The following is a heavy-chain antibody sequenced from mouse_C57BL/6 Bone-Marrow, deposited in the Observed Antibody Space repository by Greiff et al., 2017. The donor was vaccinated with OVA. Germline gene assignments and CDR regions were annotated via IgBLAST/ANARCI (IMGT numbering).Heavy chain of an antibody. CDR1: GYTFTNYW. D-gene: IGHD2-4*01. CDR3: ARSADYPFFDY. J-gene: IGHJ2*01. V-gene: IGHV1-63*01. CDR2: IYPGGGYT. Sequence: VQLQQSGAELVRPGTSVKMSCKASGYTFTNYWIGWAKQRPGHGLEWIGDIYPGGGYTDYNEKFKGKATLTADKSSSTAYMQCSSLTSEDSANYYGARSADYPFFDYWGQGTTLTVSS.